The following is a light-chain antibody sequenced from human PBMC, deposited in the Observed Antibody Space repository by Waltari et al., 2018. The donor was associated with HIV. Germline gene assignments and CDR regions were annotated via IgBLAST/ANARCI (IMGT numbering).Light chain of an antibody. Sequence: QSALTQPASVSGSPGQSITISCTGTSSDVGGYNYVSWCQQHPGKAHKRMIDEVSDRPSGVSNRFSGSKSGNTASLTISGLQAEDEADYYCSSYTSFSTWVFGGGTKLTIL. CDR1: SSDVGGYNY. J-gene: IGLJ3*02. CDR2: EVS. CDR3: SSYTSFSTWV. V-gene: IGLV2-14*01.